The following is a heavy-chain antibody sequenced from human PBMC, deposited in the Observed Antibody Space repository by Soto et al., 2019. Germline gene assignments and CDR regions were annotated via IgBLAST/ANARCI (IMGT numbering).Heavy chain of an antibody. V-gene: IGHV3-21*01. CDR3: ATDIGRVGAITDYFDY. CDR1: GFTVSSCI. CDR2: ISSSSSDI. D-gene: IGHD1-26*01. Sequence: GCLRHSCAAPGFTVSSCIINCVRQAPGKGLEWVSSISSSSSDIYCADSVKVRFTLSRDNAKNSLYLQMHTLRAEDTDVYYCATDIGRVGAITDYFDYWGQGTLVTVSS. J-gene: IGHJ4*02.